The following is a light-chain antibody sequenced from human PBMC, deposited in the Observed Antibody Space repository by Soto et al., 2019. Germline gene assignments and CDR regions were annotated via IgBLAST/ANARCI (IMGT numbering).Light chain of an antibody. Sequence: EIVMTQSPATLSVSPGGRATLSCRASQSISDTLAWYQQKPGQAPRLLIHGASTRAPGFPARFSGSGSGTDFTLTISSLQSEDFAVYYCQQYDNGPWTFGQGTKVGIK. V-gene: IGKV3-15*01. J-gene: IGKJ1*01. CDR3: QQYDNGPWT. CDR2: GAS. CDR1: QSISDT.